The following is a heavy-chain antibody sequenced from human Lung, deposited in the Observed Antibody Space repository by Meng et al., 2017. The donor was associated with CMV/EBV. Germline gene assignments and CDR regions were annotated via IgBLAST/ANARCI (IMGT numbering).Heavy chain of an antibody. Sequence: SVKVSXKASGYTFTGYYMHWVRQAPGQGVEWMGWINPNSGGTNYAQKFQGRVTMTRDTSVSTAYMALSRLRSDDAAVYYCETRGGVSSSSYYYYYGMGVWGRGTXVNGAS. CDR3: ETRGGVSSSSYYYYYGMGV. V-gene: IGHV1-2*02. J-gene: IGHJ6*02. CDR2: INPNSGGT. D-gene: IGHD6-6*01. CDR1: GYTFTGYY.